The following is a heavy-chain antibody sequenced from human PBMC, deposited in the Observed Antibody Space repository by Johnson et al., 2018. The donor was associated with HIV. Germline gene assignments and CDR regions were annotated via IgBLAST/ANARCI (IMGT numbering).Heavy chain of an antibody. CDR3: ARDRIRSSHAFDI. CDR2: IGTAGDT. V-gene: IGHV3-13*01. CDR1: GFTFSSYD. Sequence: VQLVESGGGLVQPGGSLRLSCAASGFTFSSYDMHWVRQATGKGLEWVSAIGTAGDTYYPGSVKGRFTISRENAKNSLYLQMNSLRAEDTAVYYCARDRIRSSHAFDIWGQGTMVTVSS. J-gene: IGHJ3*02. D-gene: IGHD6-6*01.